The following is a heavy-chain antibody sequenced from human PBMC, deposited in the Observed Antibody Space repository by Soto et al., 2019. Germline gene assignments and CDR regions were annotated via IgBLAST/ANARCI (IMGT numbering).Heavy chain of an antibody. CDR2: IYHSGST. Sequence: PSETLSLTCAVSGGSISSSNWWSWVRQPPGKGLEWIGEIYHSGSTNYNPSLKSRVIISVDTSKNQFSLKLTSVTAADTAVYYCVRHQGRTTYDYWGRGTLVTVSS. CDR3: VRHQGRTTYDY. V-gene: IGHV4-4*02. J-gene: IGHJ4*02. D-gene: IGHD1-1*01. CDR1: GGSISSSNW.